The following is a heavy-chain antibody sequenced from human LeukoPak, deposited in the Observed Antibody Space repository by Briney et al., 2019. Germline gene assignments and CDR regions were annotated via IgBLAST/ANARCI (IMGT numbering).Heavy chain of an antibody. CDR2: ISYDGSAE. V-gene: IGHV3-30*18. D-gene: IGHD6-13*01. J-gene: IGHJ4*02. Sequence: GGSLRLSCAASGFTFSNYGMHWVRQAPGKGLEWVAVISYDGSAEYYADSVKGRFAIYRDNSRNTLYLQMNSLRPEDTAVYYCAKELTRGSSWYEDYWGQGTRVTVSS. CDR1: GFTFSNYG. CDR3: AKELTRGSSWYEDY.